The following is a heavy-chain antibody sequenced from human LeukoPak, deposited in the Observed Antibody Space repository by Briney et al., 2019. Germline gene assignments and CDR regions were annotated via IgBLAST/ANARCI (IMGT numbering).Heavy chain of an antibody. CDR3: ARDPLGGLRYFDWSPWGDAFDI. V-gene: IGHV1-18*01. J-gene: IGHJ3*02. D-gene: IGHD3-9*01. Sequence: ASVKVSCKASGYTFTSYGISWVRQAPGQGLEWMGWISAYNGNTNYAQKLQGRVTMTTDTSTSTAYMELRSLRSEDTAVYYCARDPLGGLRYFDWSPWGDAFDIWGQGTMVTVSS. CDR2: ISAYNGNT. CDR1: GYTFTSYG.